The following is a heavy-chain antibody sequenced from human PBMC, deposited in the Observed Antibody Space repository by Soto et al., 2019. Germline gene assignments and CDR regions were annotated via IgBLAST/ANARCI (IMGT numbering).Heavy chain of an antibody. J-gene: IGHJ6*02. CDR1: GYTFTSYG. V-gene: IGHV1-18*01. CDR2: ISAYNGNT. CDR3: AITAPPVDV. Sequence: QVQLVQSGAEVKKPGASVKVSCKDSGYTFTSYGISWVRQAPGQTLEWMGWISAYNGNTNYAQKLQGRVTMPTDTSTSTAYMGLRRLRSDDTSVYYWAITAPPVDVWGQGTTVTVSS.